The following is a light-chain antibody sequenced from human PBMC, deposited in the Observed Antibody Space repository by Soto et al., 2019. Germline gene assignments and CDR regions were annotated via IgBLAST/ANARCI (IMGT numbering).Light chain of an antibody. CDR1: QGISSY. CDR2: AAS. J-gene: IGKJ4*01. CDR3: QQYYSYPLT. V-gene: IGKV1-8*01. Sequence: AIRMTQSPSSFSASTGDRVTITCRASQGISSYLAWYQQKPGKPPKLLIYAASTLQSGVPSRFSGSGSGTDFPLTIRCLQSEDFATYYCQQYYSYPLTFGGGTKVEIK.